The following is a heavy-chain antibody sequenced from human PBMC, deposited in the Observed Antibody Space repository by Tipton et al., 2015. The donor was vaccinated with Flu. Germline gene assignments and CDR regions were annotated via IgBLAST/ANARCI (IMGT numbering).Heavy chain of an antibody. CDR1: GGSISNTMYY. CDR2: IYHSGHA. D-gene: IGHD1-1*01. J-gene: IGHJ6*02. V-gene: IGHV4-39*07. Sequence: TLSLTCTVSGGSISNTMYYWGWIRQSPGRGLDWIGSIYHSGHAYYNPSLGSRVAISVDTSKNRFSLTLTSVTAADTAVYYCARDLWNDRRAYYYYGVDVWGQGTTVTVSS. CDR3: ARDLWNDRRAYYYYGVDV.